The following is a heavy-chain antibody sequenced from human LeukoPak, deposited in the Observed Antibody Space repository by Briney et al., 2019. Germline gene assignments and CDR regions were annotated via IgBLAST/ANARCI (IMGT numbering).Heavy chain of an antibody. V-gene: IGHV7-4-1*02. J-gene: IGHJ4*02. D-gene: IGHD3-22*01. CDR2: INTNTGNP. CDR1: GYTFTRHA. Sequence: GASVKVSCTPSGYTFTRHAINWVRQVPGQGLEWMGWINTNTGNPTYAQGFTGRFVFSLDTSVSTAYLQISSLKAEDTAVYYCARDSETLYYYDSRAYFDYWGQGTLVTVSS. CDR3: ARDSETLYYYDSRAYFDY.